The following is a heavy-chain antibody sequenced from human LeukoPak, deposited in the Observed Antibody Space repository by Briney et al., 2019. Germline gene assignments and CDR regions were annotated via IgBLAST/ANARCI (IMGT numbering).Heavy chain of an antibody. CDR3: ARDESIRWFGRRFDY. D-gene: IGHD3-10*01. V-gene: IGHV3-48*03. CDR1: GFTFSSYE. Sequence: GPLRLSCAASGFTFSSYEMNWVRQAPGKGLEWVSYISSSGSTIYYADSVKGRFTISRDNAKNSLYLQMNSLRAEDTAVYYCARDESIRWFGRRFDYWGQGTLVTVSS. CDR2: ISSSGSTI. J-gene: IGHJ4*02.